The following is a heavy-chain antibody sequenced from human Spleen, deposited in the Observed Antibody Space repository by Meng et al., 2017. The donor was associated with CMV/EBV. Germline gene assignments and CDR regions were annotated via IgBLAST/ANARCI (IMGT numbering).Heavy chain of an antibody. CDR2: FDPEEGET. J-gene: IGHJ5*02. V-gene: IGHV1-24*01. CDR3: ATGPPRGWFDP. CDR1: GYTLTELS. Sequence: QGQLVRAGAEVKKPGASAKVSCKVSGYTLTELSRHWVRQAPGKGLEWMGGFDPEEGETIYAQKFQGRVTMTEDTSTDTAYMELSSLRSEDTAVYYCATGPPRGWFDPWGQGTLVTVSS.